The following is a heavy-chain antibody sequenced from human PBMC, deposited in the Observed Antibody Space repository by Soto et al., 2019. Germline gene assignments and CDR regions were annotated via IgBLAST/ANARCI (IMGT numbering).Heavy chain of an antibody. CDR2: IIPIFGTA. V-gene: IGHV1-69*13. CDR3: AGLCGSGSYSRGDCDY. J-gene: IGHJ4*02. Sequence: GASVKVSCKASGGTFSSYAISWVRQAPGQGLEWMGGIIPIFGTANYAQKFQGRVTITADESTSTAYMELSSLRSEDTAVYYCAGLCGSGSYSRGDCDYWGQGTLVTVSS. CDR1: GGTFSSYA. D-gene: IGHD3-10*01.